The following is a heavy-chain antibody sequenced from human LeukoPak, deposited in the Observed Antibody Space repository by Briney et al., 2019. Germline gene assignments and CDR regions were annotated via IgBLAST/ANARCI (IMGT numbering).Heavy chain of an antibody. D-gene: IGHD4-17*01. CDR1: GFTFSRYA. J-gene: IGHJ4*02. CDR3: ARASTTVPNLLDY. Sequence: GGSLRLSCVASGFTFSRYAMHWVRQAPGKGLLWVSRINGDGTSTKYADSVKGRFTISRDNARHTLYLQMNSLRAEDTAVYYCARASTTVPNLLDYWGQGTLVTVSS. CDR2: INGDGTST. V-gene: IGHV3-74*03.